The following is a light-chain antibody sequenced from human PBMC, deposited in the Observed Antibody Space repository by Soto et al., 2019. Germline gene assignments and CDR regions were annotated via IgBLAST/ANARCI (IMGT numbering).Light chain of an antibody. J-gene: IGKJ4*01. Sequence: DIQMTQSPPSLSASVGDRITINCRASQQFTSYVNWYQQKDGKAPKLLIFDGSTLQTGVPARFSGTGSGTDFTLTVNGLQPEDFATYYCQQSYGTPPSFGSGTTVEVK. CDR2: DGS. V-gene: IGKV1-39*01. CDR3: QQSYGTPPS. CDR1: QQFTSY.